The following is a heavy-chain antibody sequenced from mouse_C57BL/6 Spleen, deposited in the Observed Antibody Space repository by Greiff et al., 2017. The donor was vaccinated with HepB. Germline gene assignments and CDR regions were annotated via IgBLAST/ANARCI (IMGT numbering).Heavy chain of an antibody. CDR1: GYTFTSYW. V-gene: IGHV1-53*01. D-gene: IGHD2-2*01. CDR3: ARVSTMVNYFDY. Sequence: VQLQQSGTELVKPGASVKLSCKASGYTFTSYWMHWVKQRPGQGLEWIGNINPSNGGTNYNEKFKSKAKLTVDKSSSTAYMQLSSLTSEDSAVYYCARVSTMVNYFDYWGQGTTLTVSS. J-gene: IGHJ2*01. CDR2: INPSNGGT.